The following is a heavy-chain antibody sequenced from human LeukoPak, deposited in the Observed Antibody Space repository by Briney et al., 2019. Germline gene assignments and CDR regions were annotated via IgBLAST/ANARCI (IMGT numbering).Heavy chain of an antibody. J-gene: IGHJ3*01. CDR3: GRDPNGDYVGAFEF. D-gene: IGHD4-17*01. Sequence: GGSLSLSCAASGFTFSKYALVWVRQAPGEGLERVSASSSGGSNPLYADAVKGRFTISRDNSKNTLYLQMNSLRAEDTAVYYCGRDPNGDYVGAFEFWGRGTMVSVSS. V-gene: IGHV3-23*01. CDR1: GFTFSKYA. CDR2: SSSGGSNP.